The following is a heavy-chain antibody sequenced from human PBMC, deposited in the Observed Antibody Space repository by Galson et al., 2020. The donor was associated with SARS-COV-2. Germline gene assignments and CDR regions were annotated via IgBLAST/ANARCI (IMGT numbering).Heavy chain of an antibody. Sequence: TLSLTCAVYGGSFSGYSWTWIRLPPGKGLEWIGEVNVGGNTNYSPSLRSRVTVSVDTSKNQFSLNLRSVTAADTALYYCARGHRGVVPSPVLGLGPFYSYYYMDVWATGTTVTVSS. J-gene: IGHJ6*03. CDR3: ARGHRGVVPSPVLGLGPFYSYYYMDV. V-gene: IGHV4-34*01. D-gene: IGHD3-10*01. CDR1: GGSFSGYS. CDR2: VNVGGNT.